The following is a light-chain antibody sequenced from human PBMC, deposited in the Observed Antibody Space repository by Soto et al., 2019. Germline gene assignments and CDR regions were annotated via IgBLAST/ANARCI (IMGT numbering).Light chain of an antibody. CDR1: QSVSSY. V-gene: IGKV3-11*01. J-gene: IGKJ2*02. CDR3: QQRSEWPLCT. Sequence: EVILTQSPATLSLSPGDRATLSCRASQSVSSYLAWYQRKPGQAPRLLIYDVSNRATGIPARFSGSGSGTDFTLTISSLEPEDFAVYFCQQRSEWPLCTFGQGTKVDIK. CDR2: DVS.